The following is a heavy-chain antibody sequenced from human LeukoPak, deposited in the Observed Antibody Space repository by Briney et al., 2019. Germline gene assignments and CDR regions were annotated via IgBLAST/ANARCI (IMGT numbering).Heavy chain of an antibody. V-gene: IGHV4-39*01. CDR3: ARPGVSRDSYFDY. Sequence: SETPSLTCTVSGGSISSSSYYWGWIRQPPGKGLEWIGSVYYSGSTYYNPSLKSRVTISVDTSKNQFSLKLSSVTAADTAVYYCARPGVSRDSYFDYWGQGTLVTVSS. CDR1: GGSISSSSYY. CDR2: VYYSGST. D-gene: IGHD2-21*01. J-gene: IGHJ4*02.